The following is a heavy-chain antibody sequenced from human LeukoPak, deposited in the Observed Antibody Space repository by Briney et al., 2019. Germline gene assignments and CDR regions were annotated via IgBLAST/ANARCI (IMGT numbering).Heavy chain of an antibody. CDR3: ARVVAAATTDY. V-gene: IGHV4-34*01. CDR1: GGSFSGYY. D-gene: IGHD6-13*01. Sequence: SETLSLTCAVYGGSFSGYYWSWIRQPPGKGLEWIGEINHSGSTNYNPSLKSRVTISVDTSKNQFSQKLSSVTAADTAVYYCARVVAAATTDYWGQGTLVTVSS. J-gene: IGHJ4*02. CDR2: INHSGST.